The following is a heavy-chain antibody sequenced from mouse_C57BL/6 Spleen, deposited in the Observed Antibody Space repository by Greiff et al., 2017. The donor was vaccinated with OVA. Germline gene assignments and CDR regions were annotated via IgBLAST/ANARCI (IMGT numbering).Heavy chain of an antibody. CDR3: ASTVVEGWYFDV. D-gene: IGHD1-1*01. CDR1: GFTFTDYY. J-gene: IGHJ1*03. Sequence: EVKLVESGGGLVQPGGSLSLSCAASGFTFTDYYMSWVRQPPGKALEWLGFIRNKANGYTTEYSASVKGRFTISRDNSQSILYLQMNALRAEDSATYYCASTVVEGWYFDVWGTGTTVTVSS. V-gene: IGHV7-3*01. CDR2: IRNKANGYTT.